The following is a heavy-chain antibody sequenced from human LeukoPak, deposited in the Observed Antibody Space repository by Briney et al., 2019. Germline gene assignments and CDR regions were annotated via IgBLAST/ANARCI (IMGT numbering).Heavy chain of an antibody. J-gene: IGHJ4*02. CDR2: IDWDDDK. CDR3: ARVRCGGDCYPDY. D-gene: IGHD2-21*02. Sequence: SGPALVKPTQPLTLTCTFSGFSLSTSGMRVSWIRQPPGKALEWLARIDWDDDKFYSTSLKTRLTISKGTSKNQVVLTMTNMDPVDTATYYCARVRCGGDCYPDYWGQGTLVTVSS. CDR1: GFSLSTSGMR. V-gene: IGHV2-70*04.